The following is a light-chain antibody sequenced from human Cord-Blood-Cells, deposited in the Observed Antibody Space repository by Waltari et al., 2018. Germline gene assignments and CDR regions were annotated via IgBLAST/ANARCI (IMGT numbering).Light chain of an antibody. J-gene: IGLJ3*02. CDR2: RNN. CDR1: SSNIGSNY. Sequence: QSVLTQPPSASGTPGQRVTISCSGRSSNIGSNYVYWYQQLPGTAPKLLIYRNNHRPSGVPDRFSGSKSGTSASLAISGLRSEDEADYYCAAWDDSLSGWVFGGGTKLTVL. CDR3: AAWDDSLSGWV. V-gene: IGLV1-47*01.